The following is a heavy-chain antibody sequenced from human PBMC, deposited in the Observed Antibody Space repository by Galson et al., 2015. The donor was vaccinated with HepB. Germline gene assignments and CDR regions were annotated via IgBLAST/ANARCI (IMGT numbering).Heavy chain of an antibody. D-gene: IGHD3-22*01. Sequence: SVKVSCKASGGTFSSYAISWVRQAPGQGLEWMGGIIPIFGTANYAQKFQGRVTITADESTSTAYMELSSLRSEDTAVYYCARALNYYDSSEDAFDIWGQGTMVTVSS. V-gene: IGHV1-69*13. CDR2: IIPIFGTA. J-gene: IGHJ3*02. CDR1: GGTFSSYA. CDR3: ARALNYYDSSEDAFDI.